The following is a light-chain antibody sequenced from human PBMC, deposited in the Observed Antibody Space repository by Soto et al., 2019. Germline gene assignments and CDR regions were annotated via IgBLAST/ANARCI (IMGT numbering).Light chain of an antibody. CDR3: SSYTSSSPWV. J-gene: IGLJ3*02. V-gene: IGLV2-14*01. CDR1: SSDVGGYNY. Sequence: QSVLTQPASVSGSPGQSITIACTGTSSDVGGYNYVSWYQQHPRKAPKLMIYEVSNRPSGVSNRFSGSKSGNTASLTISGLQAEGEADYYCSSYTSSSPWVFGGGTKLTVL. CDR2: EVS.